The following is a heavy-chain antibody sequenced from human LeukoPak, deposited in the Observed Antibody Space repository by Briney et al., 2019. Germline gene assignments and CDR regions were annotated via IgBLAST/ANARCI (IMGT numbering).Heavy chain of an antibody. V-gene: IGHV3-30*02. Sequence: PGGSLRLSCAASGFTFSSYGMHWVRQAPGKGLEWVAFIRYDGSNKYYADSVKGRFTISRDNSKNTLYLQMNSLRAEDTAVYYCAKIRFGEYYYYYGMDVWGQGTTVTVPS. CDR3: AKIRFGEYYYYYGMDV. CDR2: IRYDGSNK. CDR1: GFTFSSYG. D-gene: IGHD3-10*01. J-gene: IGHJ6*02.